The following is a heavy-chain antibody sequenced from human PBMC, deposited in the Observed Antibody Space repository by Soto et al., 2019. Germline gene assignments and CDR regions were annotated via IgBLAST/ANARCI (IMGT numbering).Heavy chain of an antibody. CDR2: ISYDGSNK. J-gene: IGHJ4*02. CDR3: AKDYYDSSPSYLLDY. CDR1: GFTFSSYG. D-gene: IGHD3-22*01. V-gene: IGHV3-30*18. Sequence: PGGSLRLSCAASGFTFSSYGMHWVRQAPGKGLEWVAVISYDGSNKYYADSVKGRFTISRDNSKNTLYLQMNSLRAEDTAVYYCAKDYYDSSPSYLLDYWGQGTLVTVSS.